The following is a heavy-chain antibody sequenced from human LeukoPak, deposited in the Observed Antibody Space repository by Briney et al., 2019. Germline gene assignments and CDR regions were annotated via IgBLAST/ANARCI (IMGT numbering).Heavy chain of an antibody. Sequence: SETLSLTCTVSGGSVSSGSYYWSWIRQPPGKGLEWIGYIYYSGSTNYNPSLKSRVTISVDTSKNQFSLKLSSVTAADTAVYYCAREGLATMIRGVIPYWGQGTLVTVSS. CDR3: AREGLATMIRGVIPY. D-gene: IGHD3-10*01. J-gene: IGHJ4*02. CDR1: GGSVSSGSYY. V-gene: IGHV4-61*01. CDR2: IYYSGST.